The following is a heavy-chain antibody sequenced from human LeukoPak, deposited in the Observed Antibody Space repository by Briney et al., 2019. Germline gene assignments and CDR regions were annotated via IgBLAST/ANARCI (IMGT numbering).Heavy chain of an antibody. CDR2: FDPEDGET. CDR1: GYTLTELS. CDR3: ARDQEGFDY. J-gene: IGHJ4*02. Sequence: ASVKVSCKVSGYTLTELSMHWVRQAPGKGLEWMGGFDPEDGETIYAQKFQGRVTVTRDTSTSTVHMELSGLRSEDTAVYYCARDQEGFDYWGQGTLVTVSS. V-gene: IGHV1-24*01.